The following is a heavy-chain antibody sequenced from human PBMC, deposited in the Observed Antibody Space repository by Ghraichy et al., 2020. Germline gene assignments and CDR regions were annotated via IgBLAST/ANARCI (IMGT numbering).Heavy chain of an antibody. V-gene: IGHV3-30*18. D-gene: IGHD3-22*01. CDR1: GFSFSSHG. CDR3: AKGYYDKSGYYDTDFFDI. Sequence: GGSLRLSCAASGFSFSSHGFYWVRQAPGKGLEWVAVNSYDGSNTYYADSVKGRFTVSNDNSKNTLYLQMNDLRAEATALYYWAKGYYDKSGYYDTDFFDIWGPGTMVSVSS. CDR2: NSYDGSNT. J-gene: IGHJ3*02.